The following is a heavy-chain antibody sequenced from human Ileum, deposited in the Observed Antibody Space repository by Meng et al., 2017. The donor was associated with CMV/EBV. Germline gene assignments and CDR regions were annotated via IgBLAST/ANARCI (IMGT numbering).Heavy chain of an antibody. D-gene: IGHD3-22*01. J-gene: IGHJ5*02. CDR1: GFTFSSYS. CDR2: IDKSGDDT. V-gene: IGHV3-21*01. CDR3: ARDPHSGYRFGP. Sequence: GGSLRLSCAASGFTFSSYSMNWVRQAPGKGLEWVSYIDKSGDDTRYADSVKGRFTISRDNAKNSLYLQMNSLRGEDTAVYYCARDPHSGYRFGPWGQGTLVTVSS.